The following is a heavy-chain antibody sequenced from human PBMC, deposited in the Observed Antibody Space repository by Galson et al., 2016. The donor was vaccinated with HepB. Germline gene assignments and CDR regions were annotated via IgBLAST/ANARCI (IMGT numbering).Heavy chain of an antibody. CDR2: INQDGNEK. CDR1: GFTFSRSW. V-gene: IGHV3-7*01. D-gene: IGHD3-22*01. Sequence: SLRLSCAVSGFTFSRSWMTWVRQIPGTGLEWVANINQDGNEKYYVDSVKGRFTISRDNAKNSLSLQMNTLRAEDTAVYYCARDYYRSADYWGQGTLVTVSS. J-gene: IGHJ4*02. CDR3: ARDYYRSADY.